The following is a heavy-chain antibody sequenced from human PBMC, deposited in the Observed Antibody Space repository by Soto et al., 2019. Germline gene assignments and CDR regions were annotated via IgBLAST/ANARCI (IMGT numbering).Heavy chain of an antibody. CDR1: GFTFSSYA. D-gene: IGHD1-1*01. CDR3: AKNGTTLVYYYGMDV. CDR2: ISGSGGST. V-gene: IGHV3-23*01. Sequence: EVQLLESGGGLVQPGGSLRLSCAASGFTFSSYAMSWVRQAPGKGLEWVSAISGSGGSTYYADSVQGRFTISRNNSKKTLYLQLNSLRAEDTAIYSCAKNGTTLVYYYGMDVWGHGTTVTVAS. J-gene: IGHJ6*02.